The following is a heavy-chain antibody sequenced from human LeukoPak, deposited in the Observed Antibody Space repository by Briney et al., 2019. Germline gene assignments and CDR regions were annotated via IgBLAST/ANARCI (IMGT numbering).Heavy chain of an antibody. CDR1: GYTLSSYG. Sequence: GGSLGLSCAASGYTLSSYGMSWVRQSPGKGVEWVSVFSVSGDSIFYADSVKGRFTISRDISNNTLFLEMNSLRAEDTAIYYCAKRGTGMYASDIWGQGTMVTVSS. CDR2: FSVSGDSI. D-gene: IGHD3-16*01. J-gene: IGHJ3*02. V-gene: IGHV3-23*01. CDR3: AKRGTGMYASDI.